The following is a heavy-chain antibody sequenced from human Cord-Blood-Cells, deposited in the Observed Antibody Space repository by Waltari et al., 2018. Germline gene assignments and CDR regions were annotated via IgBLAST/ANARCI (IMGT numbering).Heavy chain of an antibody. V-gene: IGHV4-34*01. Sequence: QVQLQQWGAGLLKPSETLSLTCAVYGGSFSGYYWSWIRQPPGKGLEWIGEINHSGSTNSNPSLKSRVTISVDTSKNQFSLKLSSVTAADTAVYYCAREDIAAAVDYWGQGTLVTVSS. J-gene: IGHJ4*02. D-gene: IGHD6-13*01. CDR1: GGSFSGYY. CDR2: INHSGST. CDR3: AREDIAAAVDY.